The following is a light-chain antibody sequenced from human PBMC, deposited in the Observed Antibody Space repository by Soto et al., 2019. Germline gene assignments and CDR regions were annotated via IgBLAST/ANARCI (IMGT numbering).Light chain of an antibody. CDR3: QQRSNWPPEIT. V-gene: IGKV3-11*01. J-gene: IGKJ5*01. Sequence: EIVLTQSPATLSLSPGERATLSCRASQSVGSYLAWYQQKPGQAPRLLIFDASNRATGIPARFSGSGSGTDFTLPISSLEPEDFAVYYCQQRSNWPPEITFGQGTRLESK. CDR2: DAS. CDR1: QSVGSY.